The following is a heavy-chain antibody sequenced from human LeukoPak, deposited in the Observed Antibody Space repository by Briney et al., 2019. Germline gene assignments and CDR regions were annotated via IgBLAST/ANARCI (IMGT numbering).Heavy chain of an antibody. J-gene: IGHJ4*02. CDR3: AKSQLIGSYHPPGY. CDR1: GFTFSSYG. V-gene: IGHV3-30*02. Sequence: GGSLRLSCAASGFTFSSYGIHWVRQAPGKGLEWVAFIRYDGSNKYHADSVKGRFTISRDNSKNTLYLQMNSLRAEDTAVYYCAKSQLIGSYHPPGYWGQGTLVTVSS. CDR2: IRYDGSNK. D-gene: IGHD1-26*01.